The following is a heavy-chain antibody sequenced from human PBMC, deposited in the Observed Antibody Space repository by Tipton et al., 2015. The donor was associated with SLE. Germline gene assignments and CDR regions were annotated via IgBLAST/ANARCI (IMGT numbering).Heavy chain of an antibody. D-gene: IGHD3-22*01. CDR3: TRSIVGSSR. V-gene: IGHV3-49*04. CDR1: GFTFGDYA. Sequence: SLRLSCTASGFTFGDYAMSWVRQAPGKGLAGVGVVRSKAYGGTTEYAASVKGRFTISRDDSKSIAYLQMNSLKTEDTAVYYCTRSIVGSSRWGQGTLVTVSS. CDR2: VRSKAYGGTT. J-gene: IGHJ4*02.